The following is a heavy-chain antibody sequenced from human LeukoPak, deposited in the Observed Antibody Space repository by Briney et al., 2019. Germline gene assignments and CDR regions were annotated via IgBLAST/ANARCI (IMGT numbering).Heavy chain of an antibody. CDR1: GGSISSYH. D-gene: IGHD6-13*01. CDR2: IYYSGST. Sequence: SETLLSLTCIVSGGSISSYHWSWIRQPPGKGLEWIGFIYYSGSTNYNPSLKSRVTISVDTSKNQFSLKLSSVTAADTAEYYCARDRGSSWSDYWGQGTLVTVSS. CDR3: ARDRGSSWSDY. V-gene: IGHV4-59*01. J-gene: IGHJ4*02.